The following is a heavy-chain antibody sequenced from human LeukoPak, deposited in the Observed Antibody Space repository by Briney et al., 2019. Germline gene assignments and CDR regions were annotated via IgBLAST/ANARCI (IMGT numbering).Heavy chain of an antibody. J-gene: IGHJ6*03. Sequence: SETLSLTCAVYGGSFSGYYWSWIRQPPGKGLEWIGEINHSGSTNYNPSLKSRVTISVDTSKNQFSLKLSSVTAADTAVYYCARVSATYYYYYYMDVWGKGTTVIVSS. V-gene: IGHV4-34*01. CDR1: GGSFSGYY. CDR3: ARVSATYYYYYYMDV. CDR2: INHSGST.